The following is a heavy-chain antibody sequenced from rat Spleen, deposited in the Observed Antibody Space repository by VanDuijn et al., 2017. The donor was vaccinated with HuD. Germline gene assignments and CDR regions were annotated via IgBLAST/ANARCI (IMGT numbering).Heavy chain of an antibody. CDR3: TRDSGGRYFDGTYYYGAY. CDR2: MWSGGST. Sequence: EVQLKESGPGLVQPSQTLSLTCTVSGFSLTDYSVHWVRQPPGKGLEWMGVMWSGGSTALNLALKSRLSISRDTSKSQVFLKMNSLQTEDTAIYYCTRDSGGRYFDGTYYYGAYWGQGTLVTVSS. D-gene: IGHD1-12*02. CDR1: GFSLTDYS. V-gene: IGHV2S63*01. J-gene: IGHJ3*01.